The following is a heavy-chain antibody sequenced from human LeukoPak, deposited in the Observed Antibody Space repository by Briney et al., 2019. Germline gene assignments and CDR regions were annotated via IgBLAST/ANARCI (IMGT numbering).Heavy chain of an antibody. Sequence: GGSLRLSCAASGFTFSSYAMHWVRQAPGKGLEWVAVISYDGSNKYYADSVKGRFTISRDNAKNSLYLQMNSLRAEDTAVYYCARWRWLQPFDYWGQGTLVTVSS. CDR1: GFTFSSYA. CDR3: ARWRWLQPFDY. CDR2: ISYDGSNK. D-gene: IGHD5-24*01. J-gene: IGHJ4*02. V-gene: IGHV3-30-3*01.